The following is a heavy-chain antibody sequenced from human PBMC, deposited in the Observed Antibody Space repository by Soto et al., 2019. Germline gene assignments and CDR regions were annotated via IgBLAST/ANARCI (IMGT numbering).Heavy chain of an antibody. CDR3: ARPTIFGVFITYFVY. D-gene: IGHD3-3*01. CDR1: AFTFSSYA. CDR2: ISGSGGST. J-gene: IGHJ4*02. Sequence: PGLSLRLSCAPSAFTFSSYAMSWGRQAPGKGLECVSAISGSGGSTYYADSLKRRFTISRYTSNSTLYLQMNCLRAEHTAVYYFARPTIFGVFITYFVYWGPGTLVAASS. V-gene: IGHV3-23*01.